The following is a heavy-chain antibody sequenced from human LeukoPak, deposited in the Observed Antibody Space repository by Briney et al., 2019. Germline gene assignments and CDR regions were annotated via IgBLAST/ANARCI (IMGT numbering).Heavy chain of an antibody. V-gene: IGHV1-69*05. D-gene: IGHD5-24*01. CDR2: IIPIFGTA. Sequence: SVKVSCKASGGTFSSYAISWVRQAPGQGLEWMGGIIPIFGTANYAQKFQGRVTITTDESTSTAYMELSSLRSEDTAVYYCAGGRDGYYYMDVWGKGTPVTVSS. CDR3: AGGRDGYYYMDV. CDR1: GGTFSSYA. J-gene: IGHJ6*03.